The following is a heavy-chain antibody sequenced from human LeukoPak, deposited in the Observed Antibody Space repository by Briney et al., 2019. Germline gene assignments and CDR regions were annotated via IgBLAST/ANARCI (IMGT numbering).Heavy chain of an antibody. D-gene: IGHD2-2*01. CDR3: ARQNYAYPDY. CDR2: ISTSGST. Sequence: SETLSLTCAVSGFSMTSYYWSWIRQPPGKGLERIGYISTSGSTNYNPSLKSRVTMSVDTSKNYLSLQLTSVTAADTAFYYCARQNYAYPDYWGQGTLVTVSS. CDR1: GFSMTSYY. V-gene: IGHV4-4*09. J-gene: IGHJ4*02.